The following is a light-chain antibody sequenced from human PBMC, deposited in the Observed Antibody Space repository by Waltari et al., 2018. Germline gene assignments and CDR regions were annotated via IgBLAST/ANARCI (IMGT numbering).Light chain of an antibody. V-gene: IGKV3-20*01. Sequence: EIVLTQSPGTLSLSPGERATLPCRASQSVTSISCSWYQHKPGQAPRLLIYGTSNRATGIPDRFSGSGFGTDFTLTISRLEPEDFAVYYCQQYDGLVLTFGGGTKVEI. CDR1: QSVTSIS. CDR3: QQYDGLVLT. CDR2: GTS. J-gene: IGKJ4*01.